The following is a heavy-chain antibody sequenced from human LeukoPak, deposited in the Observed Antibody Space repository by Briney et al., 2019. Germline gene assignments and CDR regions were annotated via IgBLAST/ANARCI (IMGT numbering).Heavy chain of an antibody. CDR2: MYHTGSS. J-gene: IGHJ3*02. CDR3: AGDQGGSAHRHAFDI. Sequence: PETLSLTCTVSGGSVDTIDYYWSWIRQPPGKGLEWIGYMYHTGSSIYSPSLKSRLTISVDTSKNQFSLNLSSMTAADTAVYYCAGDQGGSAHRHAFDIWGQGTLDTVSS. D-gene: IGHD1-26*01. V-gene: IGHV4-61*08. CDR1: GGSVDTIDYY.